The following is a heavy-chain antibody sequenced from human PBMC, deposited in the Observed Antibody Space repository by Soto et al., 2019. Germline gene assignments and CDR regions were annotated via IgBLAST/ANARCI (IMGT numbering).Heavy chain of an antibody. D-gene: IGHD4-17*01. Sequence: GGSLRLSCAASGFTFSSCGMHWVRQAPGKGLEWVAVISYDGSNKYYADSVKGRFTISRDNSKNTLYLQMNSLRAEDTAVYYCAKEMGDYVQLGYFQHWGQGTMVTV. J-gene: IGHJ1*01. CDR2: ISYDGSNK. CDR3: AKEMGDYVQLGYFQH. CDR1: GFTFSSCG. V-gene: IGHV3-30*18.